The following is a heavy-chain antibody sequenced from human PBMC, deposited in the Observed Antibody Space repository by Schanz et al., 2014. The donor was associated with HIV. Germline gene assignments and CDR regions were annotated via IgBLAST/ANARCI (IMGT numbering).Heavy chain of an antibody. CDR2: ISGSGGST. CDR1: GFTFSTYS. CDR3: ARDGGDYDFWSGLVYGMDV. Sequence: EVQLVESGGGLVQPGGSLRVSCVASGFTFSTYSMNWVRQAPGKGLEWVSVISGSGGSTYYADSVKGRFTISRDNSKNTLYLQMNSLRAEDTAVYYCARDGGDYDFWSGLVYGMDVWGQGTTVTVSS. D-gene: IGHD3-3*01. J-gene: IGHJ6*02. V-gene: IGHV3-23*04.